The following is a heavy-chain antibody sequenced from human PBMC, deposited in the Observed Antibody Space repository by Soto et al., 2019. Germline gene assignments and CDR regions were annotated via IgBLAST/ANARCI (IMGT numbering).Heavy chain of an antibody. J-gene: IGHJ4*02. CDR1: GGSISSGGYS. CDR3: ARSNPSTYCISTSCYESFDY. CDR2: IYHSGST. Sequence: SETLSLTCAVSGGSISSGGYSWSWIRQPPGKGLEWIGYIYHSGSTYYNPSLKSRVTISVDTSKNQFSLKLSSVTAADTAVYYCARSNPSTYCISTSCYESFDYWGQGTLVTVSS. V-gene: IGHV4-30-2*05. D-gene: IGHD2-2*01.